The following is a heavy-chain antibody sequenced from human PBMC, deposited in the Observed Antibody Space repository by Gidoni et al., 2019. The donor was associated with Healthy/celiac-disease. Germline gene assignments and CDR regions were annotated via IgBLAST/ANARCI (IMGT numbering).Heavy chain of an antibody. CDR2: ISSSSSTI. D-gene: IGHD6-19*01. CDR3: TGQLQWLVIREDYYFDY. V-gene: IGHV3-48*04. CDR1: GFTFRSYS. Sequence: EVQLVESGGGLVQPGGSLRLYCSASGFTFRSYSMNWVRQAPGKGLEWVSYISSSSSTIYYADSVKGRFTISRDNAKNSLYLQMNSLRAEDTAVYYCTGQLQWLVIREDYYFDYWGQGTLVTVSS. J-gene: IGHJ4*02.